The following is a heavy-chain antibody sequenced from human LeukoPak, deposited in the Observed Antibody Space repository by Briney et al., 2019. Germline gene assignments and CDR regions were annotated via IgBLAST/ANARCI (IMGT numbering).Heavy chain of an antibody. CDR1: GGTFSSYA. D-gene: IGHD2-15*01. J-gene: IGHJ4*02. CDR2: IIPIFGTA. V-gene: IGHV1-69*13. Sequence: SVQVSCQASGGTFSSYAISWVRQAPGQGLEWMGGIIPIFGTANYAQKFQGRVTITADESTSTAYMELSSLRSEDTAVYYCARVGVGYFDYWGQGTLVTVSS. CDR3: ARVGVGYFDY.